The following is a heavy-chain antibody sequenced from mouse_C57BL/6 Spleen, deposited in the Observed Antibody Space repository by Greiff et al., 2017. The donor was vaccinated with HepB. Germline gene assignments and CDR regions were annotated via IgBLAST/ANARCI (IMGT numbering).Heavy chain of an antibody. D-gene: IGHD1-1*01. CDR2: IDPENGGN. CDR1: GYTFTDYE. J-gene: IGHJ2*01. V-gene: IGHV1-15*01. Sequence: QVQLQQSGAELVRPGASVTLSCKASGYTFTDYEMHWVKQTPVHGLEWIGAIDPENGGNAYNQKFKGKAILTADKSSSTAYMELRSLTSEDSAVYYCTRYPYYYGSLTYYFDYWGQGTTLTVSS. CDR3: TRYPYYYGSLTYYFDY.